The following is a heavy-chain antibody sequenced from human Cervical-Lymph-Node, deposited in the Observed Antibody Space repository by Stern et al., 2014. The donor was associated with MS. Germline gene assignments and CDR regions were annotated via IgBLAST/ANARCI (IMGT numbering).Heavy chain of an antibody. J-gene: IGHJ4*02. CDR1: GFTVGSTY. D-gene: IGHD4-23*01. V-gene: IGHV3-53*01. CDR2: IFSGGAT. CDR3: ARVPPGYGSNSFFDY. Sequence: QLVQSGGGLIQPGGSLRLSCAPSGFTVGSTYMSWVRQAPGRGLEWVSIIFSGGATAYAVSVKGRFTISRDNSRNTLYLQMNSLRAEDTAFYYCARVPPGYGSNSFFDYWGQGNLVTVSS.